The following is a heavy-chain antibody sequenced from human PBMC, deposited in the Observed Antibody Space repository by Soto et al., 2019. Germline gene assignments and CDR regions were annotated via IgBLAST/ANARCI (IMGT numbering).Heavy chain of an antibody. Sequence: GESLKISCKGSGYSFTSYWIGWVRQMPGKGLEWMGIIYPGDSDTRYSPSFQGQVTISADKSISTAYLQWSSLKASDTAMYYCARRTNSNHHHNWFDPWGQGTLVTVSS. CDR1: GYSFTSYW. V-gene: IGHV5-51*01. CDR3: ARRTNSNHHHNWFDP. J-gene: IGHJ5*02. CDR2: IYPGDSDT. D-gene: IGHD1-1*01.